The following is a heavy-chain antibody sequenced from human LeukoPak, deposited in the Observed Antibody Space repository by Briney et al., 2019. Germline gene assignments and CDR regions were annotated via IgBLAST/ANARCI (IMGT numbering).Heavy chain of an antibody. Sequence: GGSLRLSCAASGFSFSRYWVSWVRQAPGKGLEWVASIKQDGSEKYYVDSMKGRLTISRDNAKNSLYLQLNTLRAEDTAVYYCARGVGGYWGQGTLVTVSS. CDR3: ARGVGGY. J-gene: IGHJ4*02. V-gene: IGHV3-7*01. D-gene: IGHD1-26*01. CDR2: IKQDGSEK. CDR1: GFSFSRYW.